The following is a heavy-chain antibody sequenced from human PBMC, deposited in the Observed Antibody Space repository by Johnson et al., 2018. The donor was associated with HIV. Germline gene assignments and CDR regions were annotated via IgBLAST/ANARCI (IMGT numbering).Heavy chain of an antibody. D-gene: IGHD1-26*01. V-gene: IGHV3-30*19. J-gene: IGHJ3*02. Sequence: QVQLVESGGGVVQPGESLRLSCAASGFIFSSYDMHWVRQAPGKGLEWVAVISYDGSNKYYADSVKGRFTISRDNSKNTLYLQMNGLRAEDMALYYCARRDSGSLSFDIWGQGTMVTVSS. CDR2: ISYDGSNK. CDR1: GFIFSSYD. CDR3: ARRDSGSLSFDI.